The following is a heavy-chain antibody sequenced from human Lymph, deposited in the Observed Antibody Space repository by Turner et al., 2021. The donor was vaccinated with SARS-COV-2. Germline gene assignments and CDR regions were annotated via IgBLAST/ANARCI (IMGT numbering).Heavy chain of an antibody. D-gene: IGHD2-2*01. Sequence: QVQLVQSGAEVKKPGSSVKVSCKASGGTFSSYAITWVRQAPGQGLEWMGGIIPILAIANYAQKFQGRVTITADKSTSRAYMELSSLRSEDTAVYYCARDSPYCSSTSCYDPWGQGTLVTVSS. CDR1: GGTFSSYA. CDR2: IIPILAIA. V-gene: IGHV1-69*10. CDR3: ARDSPYCSSTSCYDP. J-gene: IGHJ5*02.